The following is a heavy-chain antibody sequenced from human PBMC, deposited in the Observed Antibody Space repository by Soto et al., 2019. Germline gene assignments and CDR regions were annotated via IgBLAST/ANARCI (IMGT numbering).Heavy chain of an antibody. V-gene: IGHV3-33*01. CDR3: AREDWNDGHYCGMGV. J-gene: IGHJ6*02. Sequence: QVQVVESGGGVVQPGRSLRLSCAASGFTFSSYPMYWVRQAPGKGLEGVAVRWHDGSNKYYVDSVKGRFTVSRDNSKNTLYLQMNSLRAEDTAVYYCAREDWNDGHYCGMGVWGQGTTVTVSS. CDR2: RWHDGSNK. D-gene: IGHD1-1*01. CDR1: GFTFSSYP.